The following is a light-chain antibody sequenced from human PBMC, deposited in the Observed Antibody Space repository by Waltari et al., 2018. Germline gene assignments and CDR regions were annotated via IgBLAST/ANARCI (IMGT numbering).Light chain of an antibody. Sequence: EIVLTQSPATLSVSSGESATLSCRASQSVGTFLAWFQQKPGQAPRLLIYDASERATGIPARFSGSGSGTDFSLTIRSLEPEDFAIYYCQQRSNWPMYTFGQGTKLEIK. CDR3: QQRSNWPMYT. V-gene: IGKV3-11*01. CDR1: QSVGTF. J-gene: IGKJ2*01. CDR2: DAS.